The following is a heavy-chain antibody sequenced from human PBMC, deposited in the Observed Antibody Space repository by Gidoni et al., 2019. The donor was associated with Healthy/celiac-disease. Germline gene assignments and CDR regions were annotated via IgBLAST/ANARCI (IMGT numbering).Heavy chain of an antibody. D-gene: IGHD2-2*01. V-gene: IGHV1-8*01. CDR3: ARGKGVVVPAAIDYYYYGMDV. J-gene: IGHJ6*02. CDR2: MNPNSGNT. CDR1: GYTFTSYD. Sequence: QVQLVQSGAEVKKPGASVKVSCKASGYTFTSYDINWVRQATGQGLEWMGWMNPNSGNTGYAQKFQGRVTMTRNTSINTADMELSSLRSEDTAVYYCARGKGVVVPAAIDYYYYGMDVWGQGTTVTVSS.